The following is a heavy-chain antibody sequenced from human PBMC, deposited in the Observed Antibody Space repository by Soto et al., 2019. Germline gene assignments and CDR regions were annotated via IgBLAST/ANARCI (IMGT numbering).Heavy chain of an antibody. CDR3: TKDVTGDIGADF. CDR1: GFAFSNCA. V-gene: IGHV3-23*05. CDR2: IKTSGDTT. D-gene: IGHD2-21*02. J-gene: IGHJ4*02. Sequence: EVQLLESGGDLVQPGGSLRLSCAASGFAFSNCAMSWVRQAPGKGLEWVSTIKTSGDTTFYADPVKGRFTTSRDDSKNTLYLQMNSLRAEDTATYYCTKDVTGDIGADFWGQGTPVIVSS.